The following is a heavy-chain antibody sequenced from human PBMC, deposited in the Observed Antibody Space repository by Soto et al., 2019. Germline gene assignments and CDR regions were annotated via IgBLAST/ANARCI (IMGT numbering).Heavy chain of an antibody. J-gene: IGHJ6*02. CDR1: GFTFSTYG. V-gene: IGHV3-30*18. D-gene: IGHD4-17*01. CDR3: AKDLQSYGDYDYYCYGMDV. Sequence: QVQLVESGGGEVQPGRSLTISCAASGFTFSTYGMHWVRQTPGKGLDWVAVISYDGTNKFYSDSVKGRFTISRDNFKNTLTLQMNSLRADDTAVYSCAKDLQSYGDYDYYCYGMDVWGLGTRVTVSS. CDR2: ISYDGTNK.